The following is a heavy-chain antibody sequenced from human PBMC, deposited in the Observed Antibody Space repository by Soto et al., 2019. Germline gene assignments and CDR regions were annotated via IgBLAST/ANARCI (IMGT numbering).Heavy chain of an antibody. CDR2: IRQDGNEK. J-gene: IGHJ3*01. D-gene: IGHD1-26*01. CDR3: VSTGGSRWAYAFDF. CDR1: GITFSNYW. Sequence: GGSLRLSCAASGITFSNYWMSWVRQAPGKGLEWVANIRQDGNEKSYVDSVKGRFTISRDNARSSLYLHLNSLRAEDTAIYYCVSTGGSRWAYAFDFWGQGTMVTVSS. V-gene: IGHV3-7*01.